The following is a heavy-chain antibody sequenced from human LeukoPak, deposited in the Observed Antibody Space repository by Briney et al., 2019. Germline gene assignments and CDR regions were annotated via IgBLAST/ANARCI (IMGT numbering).Heavy chain of an antibody. CDR2: ITSDGSAT. CDR3: ARDAAPGYFDV. J-gene: IGHJ2*01. Sequence: PGGSLRLSCAVSGFTFSSYWMHWVRQGPGKGLAWASRITSDGSATDHADSVKGRFTISRDNAKNTLYLHMDSLSPEDTAVYYCARDAAPGYFDVWGRGTLVTVSS. D-gene: IGHD2-15*01. CDR1: GFTFSSYW. V-gene: IGHV3-74*01.